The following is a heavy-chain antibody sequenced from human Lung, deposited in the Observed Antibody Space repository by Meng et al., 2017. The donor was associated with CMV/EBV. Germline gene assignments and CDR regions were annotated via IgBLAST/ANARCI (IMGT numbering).Heavy chain of an antibody. D-gene: IGHD1-14*01. CDR3: ARTDVPAAGTPNWLDP. CDR1: AASIGRGYPY. J-gene: IGHJ5*02. V-gene: IGHV4-30-4*02. CDR2: IHYSGTC. Sequence: SXTXSLXCTVSAASIGRGYPYCSWIRHPPWKGLEWTGFIHYSGTCHYNSSLKTRVIISIDTSKNQFSLKLSSVTAADTAVYYCARTDVPAAGTPNWLDPXGLGTLVTVSS.